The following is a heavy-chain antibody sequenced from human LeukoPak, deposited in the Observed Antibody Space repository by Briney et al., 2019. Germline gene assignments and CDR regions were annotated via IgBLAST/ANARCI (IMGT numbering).Heavy chain of an antibody. V-gene: IGHV4-61*02. CDR2: IYTSGST. CDR1: GGSISSGSYY. CDR3: ARALVEPYYMDV. D-gene: IGHD3-16*01. Sequence: PSQTLSLTCTVSGGSISSGSYYWSWIRQPAGKGLEWIGRIYTSGSTNYNPSLKSRVTISVDTSKNQFSLKLSSVTAADTAVYYCARALVEPYYMDVWGKGTTVTVSS. J-gene: IGHJ6*03.